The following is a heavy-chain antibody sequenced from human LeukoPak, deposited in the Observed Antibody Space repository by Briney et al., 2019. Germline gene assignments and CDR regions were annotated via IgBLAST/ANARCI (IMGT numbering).Heavy chain of an antibody. CDR3: AKGLVLRCFDWLSPVDY. V-gene: IGHV3-30*18. CDR1: GFTFSSYG. D-gene: IGHD3-9*01. J-gene: IGHJ4*02. CDR2: ISYDGSNK. Sequence: PGGSLRLSCAASGFTFSSYGMHWVRQAPGKGLEWVAVISYDGSNKYYADSVKGRFTISRDNSRNTLYLQMNSLRAEDTAVYYCAKGLVLRCFDWLSPVDYWGQGTLVTVSS.